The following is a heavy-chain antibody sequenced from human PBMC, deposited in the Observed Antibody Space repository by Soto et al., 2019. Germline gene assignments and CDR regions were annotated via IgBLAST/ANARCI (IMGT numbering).Heavy chain of an antibody. J-gene: IGHJ3*02. V-gene: IGHV3-11*06. D-gene: IGHD3-22*01. CDR2: ISSSSSYT. Sequence: GGSLRLSCAASGFTCSDYYMSWIRQAPGKGLEGVSYISSSSSYTNYADSVKGRFTISRDNAKNSLYLQMNSLRAEDTAVYYCASRDSSGYYYDNAFDIWGQGTMVTVSS. CDR1: GFTCSDYY. CDR3: ASRDSSGYYYDNAFDI.